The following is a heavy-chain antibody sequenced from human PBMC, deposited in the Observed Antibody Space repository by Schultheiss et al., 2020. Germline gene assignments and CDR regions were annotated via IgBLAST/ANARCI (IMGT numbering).Heavy chain of an antibody. CDR2: ISGSGGST. Sequence: GGSLRLSCAASGFTFSSYAMSWVRQAPGKGLEWVSAISGSGGSTYYADSVKGRFTISRDNAKNSLYLQMKSLRADDTAVYYCACPWRFDPWGQGTLVTVSS. CDR1: GFTFSSYA. V-gene: IGHV3-23*01. J-gene: IGHJ5*02. CDR3: ACPWRFDP.